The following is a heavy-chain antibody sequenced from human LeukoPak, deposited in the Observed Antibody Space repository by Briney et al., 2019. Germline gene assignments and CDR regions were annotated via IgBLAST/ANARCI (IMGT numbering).Heavy chain of an antibody. CDR1: GYSISSGYY. J-gene: IGHJ6*03. D-gene: IGHD1-26*01. CDR3: VRGDSGSYYHYYYYMDV. Sequence: SETLSLTCTVSGYSISSGYYWGWIRQPPGKGLEWIGSIYHSGSTYYNPSLKSRVTISVDTSKNQFSLKLSSVTAADTAVYYCVRGDSGSYYHYYYYMDVWGKGTTVTVSS. CDR2: IYHSGST. V-gene: IGHV4-38-2*02.